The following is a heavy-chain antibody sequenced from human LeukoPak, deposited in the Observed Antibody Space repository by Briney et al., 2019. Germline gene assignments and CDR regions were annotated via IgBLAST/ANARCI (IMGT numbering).Heavy chain of an antibody. D-gene: IGHD3-10*01. CDR1: GFIFSNYG. J-gene: IGHJ4*02. CDR3: ARVSHYGSGYYYTLAY. CDR2: IWYDGYNK. Sequence: GGSLRLSCAASGFIFSNYGMHWVRRAPGKGLEWVAGIWYDGYNKFYADSAKGRFTISRDNSKNTLYMQMSSLRAEDTALYYCARVSHYGSGYYYTLAYWGQGTLVTVSS. V-gene: IGHV3-33*01.